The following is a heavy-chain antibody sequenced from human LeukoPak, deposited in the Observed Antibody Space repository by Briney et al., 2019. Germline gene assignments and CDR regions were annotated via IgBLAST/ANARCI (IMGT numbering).Heavy chain of an antibody. J-gene: IGHJ4*02. CDR1: GGSISSGGYY. V-gene: IGHV4-31*03. CDR2: IYYSGST. D-gene: IGHD3-3*01. CDR3: ARAHYDFWSGYYTPFDY. Sequence: SETLSLTCTVSGGSISSGGYYWSWIRQHPGKGLEWIGYIYYSGSTYHNPSLKSRVTISVDTSKNQFSLKLSSVTAADTAVYYCARAHYDFWSGYYTPFDYWGQGTLVTVSS.